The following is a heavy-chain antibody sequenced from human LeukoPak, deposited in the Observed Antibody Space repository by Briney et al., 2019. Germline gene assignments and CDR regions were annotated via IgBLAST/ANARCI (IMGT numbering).Heavy chain of an antibody. CDR3: AHRINWPRGSWFDP. CDR1: GFSLTESGAG. D-gene: IGHD3-16*01. V-gene: IGHV2-5*02. J-gene: IGHJ5*02. CDR2: IYWDDDK. Sequence: SGPTLVNPTQTLTLTCTFSGFSLTESGAGVGWIRQPPGKALEWLALIYWDDDKRYSPSLRSRLTIAKDTSKNHVVLTMTNMDPEDTATYYCAHRINWPRGSWFDPWGRGILVSVSS.